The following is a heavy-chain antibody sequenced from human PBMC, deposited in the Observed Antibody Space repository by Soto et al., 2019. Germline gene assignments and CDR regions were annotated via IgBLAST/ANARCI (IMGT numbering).Heavy chain of an antibody. CDR3: ARDKPDIVVVVAATLDY. CDR1: GFTFSSYA. D-gene: IGHD2-15*01. V-gene: IGHV3-30-3*01. J-gene: IGHJ4*02. CDR2: ISYDGSNK. Sequence: VQLVESGGGVVQPGRSLRLSCAASGFTFSSYAMHWVRQAPGKGLEWVAVISYDGSNKYYADSVKGRFTISRDNSKNTLYLQMNSLRAEDTAVYYCARDKPDIVVVVAATLDYWGQGTLVTVSS.